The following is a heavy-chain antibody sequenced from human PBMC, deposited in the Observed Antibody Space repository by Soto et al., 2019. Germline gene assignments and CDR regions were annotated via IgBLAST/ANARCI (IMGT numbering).Heavy chain of an antibody. V-gene: IGHV4-4*02. CDR3: ARDPADDYQYYYGMDV. Sequence: ASETLSLTCAVSGGSISSSNWWSWVRQPPGKGLQWIGEIYHSGSTNYNPSLKSRVTISVDKSKNQFSLKLSSVTAADTAVYYCARDPADDYQYYYGMDVWGQGTTVTVSS. CDR2: IYHSGST. J-gene: IGHJ6*02. CDR1: GGSISSSNW.